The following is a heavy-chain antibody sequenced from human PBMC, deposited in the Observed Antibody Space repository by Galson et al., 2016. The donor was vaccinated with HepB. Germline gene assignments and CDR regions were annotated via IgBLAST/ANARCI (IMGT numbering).Heavy chain of an antibody. CDR2: TYYRSKWYT. Sequence: CAISGDSVSTNNAAWNWIRQSPSRGLEWLGRTYYRSKWYTDYALSVKSRMTINRDTSKNQFSLQLNSVTPEDTAVYYCAREKPQNPFPTVAGDTFDIWGRGTMVTVSS. D-gene: IGHD6-19*01. V-gene: IGHV6-1*01. J-gene: IGHJ3*02. CDR1: GDSVSTNNAA. CDR3: AREKPQNPFPTVAGDTFDI.